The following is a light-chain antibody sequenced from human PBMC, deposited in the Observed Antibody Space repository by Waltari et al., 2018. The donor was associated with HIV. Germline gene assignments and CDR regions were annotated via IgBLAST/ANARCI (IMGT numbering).Light chain of an antibody. CDR3: SSYTSSSIVI. V-gene: IGLV2-14*03. J-gene: IGLJ2*01. CDR1: RSDVGGYNY. Sequence: HSALTQPASVFGSPGQSITIPCPGTRSDVGGYNYVPWYRLHPGEVPKLMIFDVNNRPSGVSNRFSGSKSGNTASLTISGLQVEDEADYYCSSYTSSSIVIFGGGTKVTVL. CDR2: DVN.